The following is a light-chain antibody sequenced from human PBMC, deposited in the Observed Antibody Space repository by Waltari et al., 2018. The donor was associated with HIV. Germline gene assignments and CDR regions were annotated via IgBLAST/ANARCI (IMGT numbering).Light chain of an antibody. V-gene: IGKV2-28*01. J-gene: IGKJ2*01. CDR1: QSLQHSYGNTF. CDR2: LVT. Sequence: IVLPQSPPSLSVPFGGTPPISCRSTQSLQHSYGNTFLDWYFQKPGQSPQLLLFLVTNRAAGVPDRFTGSASGRDFTLRISAVEADDAGIYYCMQSLQTPYTFGQGTRLEIK. CDR3: MQSLQTPYT.